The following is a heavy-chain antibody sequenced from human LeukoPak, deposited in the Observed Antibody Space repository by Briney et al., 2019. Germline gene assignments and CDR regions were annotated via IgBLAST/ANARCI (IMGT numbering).Heavy chain of an antibody. CDR1: GGSISSYY. J-gene: IGHJ6*03. V-gene: IGHV4-59*01. CDR3: ARTTEGGYSYGYFYYYYMDV. Sequence: SETLSLTCTVSGGSISSYYWSWIRQPPGKGLEWIGYIYYSGSTNYNPSLKSRVTISVDTSKNQCSLKLRSVTAADTAVYYCARTTEGGYSYGYFYYYYMDVWGKGTTVTISS. D-gene: IGHD5-18*01. CDR2: IYYSGST.